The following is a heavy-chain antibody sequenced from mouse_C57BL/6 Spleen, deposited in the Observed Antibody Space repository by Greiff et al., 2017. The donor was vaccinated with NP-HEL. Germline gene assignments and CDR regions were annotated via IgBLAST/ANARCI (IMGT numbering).Heavy chain of an antibody. CDR2: IDPSDSYN. CDR3: ARSRNYVDY. J-gene: IGHJ2*01. Sequence: QVQLQQPGAELVKPGASVKLSCKASGYTFTSYWMQWVKQRPGQGLEWIGEIDPSDSYNNYNQKLKGKATLTVDTSSSTAYMQLSSLTSEDSAVYYCARSRNYVDYWGQGTTLTVSS. V-gene: IGHV1-50*01. CDR1: GYTFTSYW.